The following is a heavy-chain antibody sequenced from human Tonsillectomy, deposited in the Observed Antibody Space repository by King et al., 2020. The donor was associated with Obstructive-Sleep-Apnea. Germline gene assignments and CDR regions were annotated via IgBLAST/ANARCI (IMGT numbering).Heavy chain of an antibody. V-gene: IGHV4-39*07. CDR2: IYYSGST. CDR1: GGSISSSSYY. J-gene: IGHJ4*02. Sequence: QLQESGPGLVKPSETLSLTCTVSGGSISSSSYYWGWIRQPPGKGLEWIGSIYYSGSTYYNPSLKSRVTISVDTSKNQFSLKLSSVTAADTAVYYCAGDGGLAKQPPDYWGQGTLVTVSS. D-gene: IGHD3-16*01. CDR3: AGDGGLAKQPPDY.